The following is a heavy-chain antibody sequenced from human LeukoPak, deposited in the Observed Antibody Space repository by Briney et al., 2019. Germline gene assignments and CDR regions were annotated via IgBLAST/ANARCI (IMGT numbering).Heavy chain of an antibody. D-gene: IGHD2-21*01. J-gene: IGHJ5*02. CDR2: ISGSGGST. CDR3: AKLDWKNWFDP. V-gene: IGHV3-23*01. CDR1: GFTFSDSY. Sequence: GGSLRLSCAASGFTFSDSYMTWIRQAPGKGLEWVSAISGSGGSTYYADSVKGRFTISRDNSKNTLYLQMNSLRAEDTAVYYCAKLDWKNWFDPWGQGTLVTVSS.